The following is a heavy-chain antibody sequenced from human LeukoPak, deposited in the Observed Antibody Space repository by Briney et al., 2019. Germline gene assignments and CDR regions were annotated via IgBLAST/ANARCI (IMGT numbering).Heavy chain of an antibody. J-gene: IGHJ5*02. CDR3: VRDGGTDWYDP. V-gene: IGHV3-7*01. Sequence: PGGSLRLSCAASAFSVSDYWMTSARHAPGKGLEWVTNIKQDGSEKTYMDSVKGRFTITRDNAKNSLYLQMNSLRVEDTAMYYCVRDGGTDWYDPWGQGTLVSVFS. CDR1: AFSVSDYW. D-gene: IGHD3-16*01. CDR2: IKQDGSEK.